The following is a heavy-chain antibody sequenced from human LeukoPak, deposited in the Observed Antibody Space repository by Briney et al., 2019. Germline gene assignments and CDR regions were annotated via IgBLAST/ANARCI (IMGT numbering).Heavy chain of an antibody. V-gene: IGHV3-21*01. Sequence: PGGSLRLSCAASGFTFSSYSMNWVRQAPGKGLEWVSSISSSSSYIYHADSVKGRFTISRDNAKNSLYLQMNSLRAEDTAVYYCARGRVKWELGLGLSNWGQGTLVTVSS. CDR3: ARGRVKWELGLGLSN. D-gene: IGHD1-26*01. J-gene: IGHJ4*02. CDR2: ISSSSSYI. CDR1: GFTFSSYS.